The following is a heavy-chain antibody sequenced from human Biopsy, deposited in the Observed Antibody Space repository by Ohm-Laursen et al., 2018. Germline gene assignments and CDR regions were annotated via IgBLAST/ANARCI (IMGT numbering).Heavy chain of an antibody. D-gene: IGHD6-19*01. CDR1: GSISSRTHY. Sequence: GSISSRTHYWGWVRQAPGKGLEWVSVIYLGGTTYYADSVKGRFTISRDNSKNMVYLQMNSLRAEDTAVYYCATELTKASGWNYFDYWGQGTLVTVSS. CDR3: ATELTKASGWNYFDY. V-gene: IGHV3-53*01. CDR2: IYLGGTT. J-gene: IGHJ4*02.